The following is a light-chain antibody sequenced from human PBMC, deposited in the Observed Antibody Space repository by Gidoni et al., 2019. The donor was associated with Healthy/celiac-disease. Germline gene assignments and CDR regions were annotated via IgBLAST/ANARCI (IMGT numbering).Light chain of an antibody. CDR3: QQYYSYPRT. CDR1: QGISSY. CDR2: AAS. Sequence: AIRMTQPPSSFSASTGDRVTITCRASQGISSYLAWYQQKPGKAPKLLIYAASTLQSGVPSRFSGSGSGTDFTLTISCLQSEDFATYYCQQYYSYPRTFXQXTKLEIK. V-gene: IGKV1-8*01. J-gene: IGKJ2*01.